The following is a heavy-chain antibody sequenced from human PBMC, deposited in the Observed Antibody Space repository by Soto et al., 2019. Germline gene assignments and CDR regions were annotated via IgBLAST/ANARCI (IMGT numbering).Heavy chain of an antibody. V-gene: IGHV4-39*01. Sequence: SETLSLTCTVSGGSISSSSYYWGWIRQPPGKGLEWIGSIYYSGSTYYNPSLKSRVTISVDTSKNQFSLKLSSVTAADTAVYYCASWGGSLKYYFDYWGQGTLVTVSS. D-gene: IGHD2-15*01. CDR3: ASWGGSLKYYFDY. J-gene: IGHJ4*02. CDR1: GGSISSSSYY. CDR2: IYYSGST.